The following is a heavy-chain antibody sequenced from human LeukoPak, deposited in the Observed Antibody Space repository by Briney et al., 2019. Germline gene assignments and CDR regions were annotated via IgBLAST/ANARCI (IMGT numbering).Heavy chain of an antibody. CDR2: ISSSSSSI. V-gene: IGHV3-48*01. Sequence: GGSLRLSCAASGFSFSSYSMNCVRQAPGKGLEWISYISSSSSSIYYADSVKGRFTISRDNSKNTLYLQMNSLRAEDTAVYYCARDLYRSGWFGGFDFWGQGTLVTVSS. D-gene: IGHD6-19*01. CDR1: GFSFSSYS. CDR3: ARDLYRSGWFGGFDF. J-gene: IGHJ4*02.